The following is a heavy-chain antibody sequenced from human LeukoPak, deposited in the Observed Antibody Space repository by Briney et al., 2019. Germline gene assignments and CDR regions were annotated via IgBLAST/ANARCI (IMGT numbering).Heavy chain of an antibody. V-gene: IGHV3-23*01. CDR3: AKEAPDDYGDYGDWFDP. CDR2: VSGSGGST. CDR1: GSTFSSYA. D-gene: IGHD4-17*01. Sequence: GGSLRLSCAASGSTFSSYAMSWVRQAPGKGLEWVSAVSGSGGSTYYADSVKGRFTISRDNSKNTLYRQMNSLRAEDTAVYYCAKEAPDDYGDYGDWFDPWGQGTLVTVSS. J-gene: IGHJ5*02.